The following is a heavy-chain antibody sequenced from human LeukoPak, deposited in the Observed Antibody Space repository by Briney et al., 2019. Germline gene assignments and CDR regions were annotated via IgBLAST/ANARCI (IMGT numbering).Heavy chain of an antibody. CDR1: GFTVSSNY. CDR3: WACRDDFSHAFDI. J-gene: IGHJ3*02. CDR2: IYSGGST. Sequence: PGGSLRLSCAASGFTVSSNYMSWVRQAPGKGLEWVSVIYSGGSTYYADSVKGRFTISRDNSKNTLYLQMNSLRAEDTAVYYCWACRDDFSHAFDIWGQGTMVTVSS. D-gene: IGHD1-1*01. V-gene: IGHV3-53*01.